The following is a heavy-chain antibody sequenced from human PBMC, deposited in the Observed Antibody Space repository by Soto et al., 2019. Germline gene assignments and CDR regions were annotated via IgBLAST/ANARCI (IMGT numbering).Heavy chain of an antibody. J-gene: IGHJ4*02. CDR3: AKDTTSSSWYDVYFDY. V-gene: IGHV3-30*18. CDR2: ISYDGSNK. D-gene: IGHD6-13*01. CDR1: GFTFSSYG. Sequence: GGSLRLSCAASGFTFSSYGMHWVRQAPGKGLEWVAVISYDGSNKYYADSVKGRFTISRDNSKNTLYLQMNSLRAEDTAVYYCAKDTTSSSWYDVYFDYWGQGTLVTVSS.